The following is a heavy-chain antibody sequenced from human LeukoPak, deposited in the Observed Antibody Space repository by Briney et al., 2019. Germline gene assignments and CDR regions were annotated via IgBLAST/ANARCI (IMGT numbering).Heavy chain of an antibody. CDR2: IYYTGST. J-gene: IGHJ4*02. Sequence: SETLSLTCSFSIVSIKNYYWNWIRQSPGKGLQWIGYIYYTGSTDYNFSLKSRVTISLDTSEDQFSLRLNSVTAADSAVYFCASSRGPSSSWSFDSWGQGILVTVSS. CDR3: ASSRGPSSSWSFDS. D-gene: IGHD6-13*01. CDR1: IVSIKNYY. V-gene: IGHV4-59*01.